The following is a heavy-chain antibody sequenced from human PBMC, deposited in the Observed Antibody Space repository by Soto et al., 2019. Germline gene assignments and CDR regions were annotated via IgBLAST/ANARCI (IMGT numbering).Heavy chain of an antibody. Sequence: SETLSLTCAVYGGSFSGYYWSWIRQPPGKGLEWIGEINHSGSTNYNPSLKSRVTISVDTSKNQFSLKLSSVTAADTAVYYCARGLTAPLSMVRGAMKSYYYYYYYMDVWGKGITVTVSS. CDR2: INHSGST. V-gene: IGHV4-34*01. CDR3: ARGLTAPLSMVRGAMKSYYYYYYYMDV. J-gene: IGHJ6*03. D-gene: IGHD3-10*01. CDR1: GGSFSGYY.